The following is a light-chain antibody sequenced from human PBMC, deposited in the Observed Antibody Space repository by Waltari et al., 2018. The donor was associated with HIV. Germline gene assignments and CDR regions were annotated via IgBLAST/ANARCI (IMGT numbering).Light chain of an antibody. CDR3: SAYTTYSPLAV. CDR2: GVS. Sequence: QSALTQPASVSGSPGPSITISCTGTSSDIGGYDYVPWYQQHPGKAPKLLIYGVSSRPSGVSNRFSGSRSGNTASLTISGLQADDEAHYYCSAYTTYSPLAVFGGGTKLTVL. J-gene: IGLJ2*01. CDR1: SSDIGGYDY. V-gene: IGLV2-14*01.